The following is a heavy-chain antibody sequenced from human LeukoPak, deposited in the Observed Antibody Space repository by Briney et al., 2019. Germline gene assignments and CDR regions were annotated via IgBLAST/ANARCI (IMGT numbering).Heavy chain of an antibody. V-gene: IGHV1-69*13. CDR3: ARDSPGGSAAFDI. J-gene: IGHJ3*02. Sequence: SVKVSCKASGGTFSSYAISWVRQAPGQGLEWMGGIIPIFGTANYAQKFQGRVTITADESTSTAYMELSSLRSEDTAVYYCARDSPGGSAAFDIWGQGTMVTVSS. CDR1: GGTFSSYA. D-gene: IGHD2-15*01. CDR2: IIPIFGTA.